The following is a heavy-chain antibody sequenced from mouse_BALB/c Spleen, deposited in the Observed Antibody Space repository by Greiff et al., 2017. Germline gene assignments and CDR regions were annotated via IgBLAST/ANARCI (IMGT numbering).Heavy chain of an antibody. J-gene: IGHJ2*01. V-gene: IGHV1S81*02. CDR2: INPSNGGT. D-gene: IGHD2-4*01. Sequence: QVQLQQPGAELVKPGASVKLSCKASGYTFTSYYMYWVKQRPGQGLEWIGGINPSNGGTNFNEKFKSKATLTVDKSSSTAYMQLSSLTSEDSAVYYCTREDSEGMISYFDSWGPGTTLTVSS. CDR3: TREDSEGMISYFDS. CDR1: GYTFTSYY.